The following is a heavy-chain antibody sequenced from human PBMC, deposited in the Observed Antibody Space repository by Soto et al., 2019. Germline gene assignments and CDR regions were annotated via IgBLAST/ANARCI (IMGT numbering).Heavy chain of an antibody. CDR1: GFTFTSFA. J-gene: IGHJ4*02. D-gene: IGHD2-15*01. V-gene: IGHV1-3*01. CDR3: ARDPTVGQPGGPYFDY. Sequence: QVQVVQSGAEVKKPGASMKLSCKTSGFTFTSFALHWVRQAPGQRLEWMGWINAANGNTFYSQNLQGRVTITRDTSASTVYMELSSLRSEDTAVYYCARDPTVGQPGGPYFDYWGQGALVTVS. CDR2: INAANGNT.